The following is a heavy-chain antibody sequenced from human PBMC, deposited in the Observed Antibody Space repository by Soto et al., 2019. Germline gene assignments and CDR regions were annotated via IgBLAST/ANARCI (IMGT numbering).Heavy chain of an antibody. CDR1: GASVSTGAYY. J-gene: IGHJ5*02. Sequence: ASETLSLTCTVSGASVSTGAYYWGWVRQRPGRGLEWIGYVYESGYTYYNMSLKSRLTISPDRSNNQFSLGLTSVTAADTAVYYCVRALRHTAMVYPWFDPWGQGTLVTVSS. D-gene: IGHD5-18*01. CDR3: VRALRHTAMVYPWFDP. V-gene: IGHV4-31*03. CDR2: VYESGYT.